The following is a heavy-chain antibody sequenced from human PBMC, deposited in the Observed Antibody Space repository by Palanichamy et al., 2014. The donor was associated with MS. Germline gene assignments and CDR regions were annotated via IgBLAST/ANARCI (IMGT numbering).Heavy chain of an antibody. V-gene: IGHV3-43*01. CDR2: ITWDGGDT. J-gene: IGHJ4*02. CDR3: ARAAEVTEYYFDY. D-gene: IGHD2-21*02. CDR1: GFTFDDYT. Sequence: EVQLVASGGLVVQPGGSLRLSCAASGFTFDDYTIHWVRQAPGKGLEWVSLITWDGGDTFYADSVRGRFTISRDNGKNSLYLQMNSLRAEDTALYYCARAAEVTEYYFDYWGQGTLVTVSS.